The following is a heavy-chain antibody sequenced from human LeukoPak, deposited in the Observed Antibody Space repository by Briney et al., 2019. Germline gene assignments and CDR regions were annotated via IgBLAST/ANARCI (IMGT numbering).Heavy chain of an antibody. J-gene: IGHJ4*02. CDR1: GFTFSNYA. V-gene: IGHV3-23*01. D-gene: IGHD3-3*01. CDR2: ITGSGGST. Sequence: GGSLRLSCAASGFTFSNYAMSWVRQAPGKGLEWVSSITGSGGSTYYADSVKGRFTISRDNSKNTLYLQMSSLRAEDTAVYNCAKDKGDFWSGHHYWGQGTLVTVSS. CDR3: AKDKGDFWSGHHY.